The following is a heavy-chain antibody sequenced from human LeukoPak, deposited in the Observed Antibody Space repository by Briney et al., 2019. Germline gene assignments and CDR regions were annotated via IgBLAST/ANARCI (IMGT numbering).Heavy chain of an antibody. CDR2: ISSGSSYI. CDR3: AREYTYSNAFDI. V-gene: IGHV3-21*01. CDR1: GFTFSTSS. J-gene: IGHJ3*02. D-gene: IGHD2-21*01. Sequence: GGSLRLSCAASGFTFSTSSMNWVRQAPGKGLEWVSSISSGSSYIYYADSVKGRFTISRDNAKNSLYLQMNSLRAEDTAVYYCAREYTYSNAFDIWGQGTMVTVSS.